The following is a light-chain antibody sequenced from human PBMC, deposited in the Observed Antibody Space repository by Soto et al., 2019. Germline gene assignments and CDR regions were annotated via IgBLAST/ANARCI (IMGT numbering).Light chain of an antibody. CDR3: YSYAGSSIYV. CDR2: EDS. V-gene: IGLV2-23*01. Sequence: QSVLTQPASVSGSPGQSITMSCTGTTSDVGSYSLLSWYQQHPGKAPKLMIYEDSKRPSGVSNRFSGSKSGNTASLTIFGLQAEDEADYYCYSYAGSSIYVFGTG. J-gene: IGLJ1*01. CDR1: TSDVGSYSL.